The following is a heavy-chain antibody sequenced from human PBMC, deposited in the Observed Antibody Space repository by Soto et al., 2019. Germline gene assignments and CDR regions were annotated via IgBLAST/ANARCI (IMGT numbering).Heavy chain of an antibody. CDR1: GYTFTNYG. J-gene: IGHJ4*02. CDR2: INVYNGKT. CDR3: ARGPDPTYFDY. Sequence: QVQLVQSGGEVAKPGASVKVSCKASGYTFTNYGINWVRQAPGLGLEWMGWINVYNGKTNYAQKFQARVTMTTDTSTNSVYTELRSLRSDDTAVYYCARGPDPTYFDYWGQGTLVIVSS. V-gene: IGHV1-18*01.